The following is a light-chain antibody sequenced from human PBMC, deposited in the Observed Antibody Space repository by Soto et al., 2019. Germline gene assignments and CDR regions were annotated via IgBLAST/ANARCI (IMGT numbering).Light chain of an antibody. J-gene: IGKJ3*01. CDR3: QQSYSTPPIT. V-gene: IGKV1-39*01. CDR1: QSISSY. Sequence: DIQMTQSPSSLSASVGDRVTITCRASQSISSYLNWYQQKPGKAPKLLIYAASSLQSGVPSRFSGSGSGTDFTLTISRLQPEDFSTYYCQQSYSTPPITFGRGTKVDIK. CDR2: AAS.